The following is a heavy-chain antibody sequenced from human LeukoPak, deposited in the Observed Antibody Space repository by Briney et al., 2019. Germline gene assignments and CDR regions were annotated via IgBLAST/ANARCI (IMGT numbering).Heavy chain of an antibody. D-gene: IGHD6-19*01. CDR1: GFTFSSYG. CDR2: ISSRSNDI. J-gene: IGHJ4*02. V-gene: IGHV3-21*01. CDR3: APDIFSLGVTGRLEPN. Sequence: PGGSLRLSCAASGFTFSSYGMNWVRQAPGKGLEWVSSISSRSNDIYYADAMKGRFTISRDNARNSLFLQMNSLSAEDTAIYYCAPDIFSLGVTGRLEPNWGQGTLVTVSS.